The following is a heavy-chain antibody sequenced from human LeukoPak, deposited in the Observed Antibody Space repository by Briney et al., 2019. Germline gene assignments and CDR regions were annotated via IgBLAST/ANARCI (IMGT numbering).Heavy chain of an antibody. D-gene: IGHD3-22*01. Sequence: GGSLRLSCAASGFTVSSNYMSWVRQAPGKGLEWVSVIYSGGSTYYADSVKGRFTISRDNSKNTLYLQMNSLRAEDTAVYYCARVGYYYDSSGYASDIWGQGTMVTVSS. CDR3: ARVGYYYDSSGYASDI. J-gene: IGHJ3*02. CDR2: IYSGGST. CDR1: GFTVSSNY. V-gene: IGHV3-53*01.